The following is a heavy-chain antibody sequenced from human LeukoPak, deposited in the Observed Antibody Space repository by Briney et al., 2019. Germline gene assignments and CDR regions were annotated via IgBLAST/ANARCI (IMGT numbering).Heavy chain of an antibody. CDR3: ARPNDYGYYFDY. D-gene: IGHD4-17*01. Sequence: GESLKISCKGSGYSFATSWIGWVRQMPGKGLEWKGIIYPGDSDTRYSPSFQGQVTISVDKSISTAYLQWSSLKASDTAMYYCARPNDYGYYFDYWGQGTLVTVSS. J-gene: IGHJ4*02. CDR1: GYSFATSW. V-gene: IGHV5-51*01. CDR2: IYPGDSDT.